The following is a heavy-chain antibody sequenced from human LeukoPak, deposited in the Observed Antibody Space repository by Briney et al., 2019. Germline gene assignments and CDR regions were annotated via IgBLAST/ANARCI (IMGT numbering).Heavy chain of an antibody. CDR2: ISAYNGNT. J-gene: IGHJ5*02. CDR1: GYTFTSYG. V-gene: IGHV1-18*01. Sequence: ASVKVSCKASGYTFTSYGISWVRQAPGQGLEWMGWISAYNGNTNYAQKLQGRVTMTTDTSTSTAYMELSRLRSDDTAVYYCARGGGYCSGGSCFKNWFDPWGQGTLVTVSS. D-gene: IGHD2-15*01. CDR3: ARGGGYCSGGSCFKNWFDP.